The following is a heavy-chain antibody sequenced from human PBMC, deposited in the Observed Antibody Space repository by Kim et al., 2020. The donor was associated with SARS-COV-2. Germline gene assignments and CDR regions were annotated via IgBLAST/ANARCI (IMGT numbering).Heavy chain of an antibody. CDR3: ARRRYTAILYYFDY. J-gene: IGHJ4*02. D-gene: IGHD5-18*01. CDR2: ISYDGGNI. Sequence: GGSLRLSCAASGFTFSSYAMHWVRQAPGKGLEWVAFISYDGGNIYYADSVKGRFTISRDNSKNTLYLQMNSLRAADTAVYYCARRRYTAILYYFDYWVQG. CDR1: GFTFSSYA. V-gene: IGHV3-30*04.